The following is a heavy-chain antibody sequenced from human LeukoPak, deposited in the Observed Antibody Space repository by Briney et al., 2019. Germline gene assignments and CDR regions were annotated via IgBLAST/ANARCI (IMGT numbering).Heavy chain of an antibody. CDR1: GFTFSDYY. J-gene: IGHJ4*02. CDR2: ISSSGSTI. Sequence: KPGGSLRLSCAASGFTFSDYYMSWIRQAPGKGLEWVSYISSSGSTIYYADSVKGRFTISRDNAKNSLYLQMNSLRAEGTAVYYCAGRGARGSPVDYWGQGTLVTVSS. D-gene: IGHD6-25*01. CDR3: AGRGARGSPVDY. V-gene: IGHV3-11*01.